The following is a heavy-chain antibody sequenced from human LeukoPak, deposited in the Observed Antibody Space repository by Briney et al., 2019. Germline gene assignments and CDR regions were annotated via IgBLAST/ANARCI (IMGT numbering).Heavy chain of an antibody. CDR1: GFTFSSYW. V-gene: IGHV3-7*01. D-gene: IGHD6-19*01. Sequence: GGSLRLSCAASGFTFSSYWMSWVRQAPGKGLEWVANIKQDGSEKNYVDSVKGRFTISRDNAKNSLYLQMSSLRAEDTAVYYCARAGWYSSGWNPFDYWGQGTLVTVSS. CDR3: ARAGWYSSGWNPFDY. J-gene: IGHJ4*02. CDR2: IKQDGSEK.